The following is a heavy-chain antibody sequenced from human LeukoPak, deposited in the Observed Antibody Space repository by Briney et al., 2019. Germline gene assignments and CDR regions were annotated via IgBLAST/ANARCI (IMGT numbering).Heavy chain of an antibody. D-gene: IGHD2-15*01. V-gene: IGHV3-23*01. Sequence: GGSLRLSCAASGFTFSSYAMSWVRQAPGKGLEWVSAISGSGGSTYYADSVKGRFTISRDNSKNALYLQMNSLRAEDTAAYYCAKLTGGSCYGSCDSWGQGTLVTVSS. J-gene: IGHJ4*02. CDR3: AKLTGGSCYGSCDS. CDR2: ISGSGGST. CDR1: GFTFSSYA.